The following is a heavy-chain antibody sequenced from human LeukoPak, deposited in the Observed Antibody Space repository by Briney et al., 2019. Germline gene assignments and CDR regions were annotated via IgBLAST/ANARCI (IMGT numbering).Heavy chain of an antibody. CDR2: ISGSGGST. CDR3: ATGEASRVDSDY. V-gene: IGHV3-23*01. CDR1: GFTFSSYA. Sequence: PGGSLRLPCVASGFTFSSYAMSWVRQAPGKGLEWVSAISGSGGSTYYADSVKGRFTISRDNSKNTLYLQMNSLRAEDTAVYYCATGEASRVDSDYWGQGTLVTVSS. J-gene: IGHJ4*02. D-gene: IGHD1-26*01.